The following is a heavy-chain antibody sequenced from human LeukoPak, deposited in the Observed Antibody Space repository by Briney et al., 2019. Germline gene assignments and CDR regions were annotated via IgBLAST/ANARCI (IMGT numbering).Heavy chain of an antibody. CDR3: AKRRKGGAAAGTFDY. V-gene: IGHV3-23*01. Sequence: GGSLRLSCAASGFTFSSYAMSWVRQAPGKGLEWVSAISGSGGSTYYADSVKGRFTISRDNSKNTLCLQMNSLRAEDTAVYYCAKRRKGGAAAGTFDYWGQGTLVTVSS. CDR1: GFTFSSYA. CDR2: ISGSGGST. J-gene: IGHJ4*02. D-gene: IGHD6-13*01.